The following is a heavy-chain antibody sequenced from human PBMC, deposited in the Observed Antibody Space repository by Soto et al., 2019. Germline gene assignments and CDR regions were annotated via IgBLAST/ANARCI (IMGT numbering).Heavy chain of an antibody. CDR3: ARDGYNFVSSYYYYGMDV. J-gene: IGHJ6*02. D-gene: IGHD5-12*01. CDR2: INPSGGST. V-gene: IGHV1-46*01. CDR1: GYTFTSYY. Sequence: ASVKVSFKASGYTFTSYYMHWLRQAPGQGLEWMGIINPSGGSTSYAQKFQGRVTMTRDTSTSTVYMELSSLRSEDTAVYYCARDGYNFVSSYYYYGMDVWGQGTTVTVSS.